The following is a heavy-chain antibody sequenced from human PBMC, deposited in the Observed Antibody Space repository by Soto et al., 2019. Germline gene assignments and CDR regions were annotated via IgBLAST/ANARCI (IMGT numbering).Heavy chain of an antibody. CDR3: ARTPSRDFWSGYPPGYYGMDV. J-gene: IGHJ6*02. D-gene: IGHD3-3*01. Sequence: PGGSLRLSCAASGFAFSRYAMHWVRQAPGKDLEWVAVMSYDGSNIYYADSVRGRMTISRDNSKNTLYLQMNSLRAEDTAVYYCARTPSRDFWSGYPPGYYGMDVWGQGTTVTFSS. V-gene: IGHV3-30*14. CDR1: GFAFSRYA. CDR2: MSYDGSNI.